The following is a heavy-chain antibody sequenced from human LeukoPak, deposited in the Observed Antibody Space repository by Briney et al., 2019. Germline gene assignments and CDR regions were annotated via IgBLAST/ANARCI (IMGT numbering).Heavy chain of an antibody. CDR3: AKDALGGVFLDY. CDR1: GFTFSSYG. V-gene: IGHV3-30*18. J-gene: IGHJ4*02. Sequence: GGSLRLSCAAFGFTFSSYGMHWVRQAPGKGLEWVAVISYDGSDKYYADSVKGRFTIARDNSKNTLYLQMNSLRAEDTAVYYCAKDALGGVFLDYWGQGTLVTVSS. D-gene: IGHD3-16*01. CDR2: ISYDGSDK.